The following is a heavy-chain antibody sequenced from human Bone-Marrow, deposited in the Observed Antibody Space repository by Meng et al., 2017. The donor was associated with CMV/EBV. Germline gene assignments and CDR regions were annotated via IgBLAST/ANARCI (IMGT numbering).Heavy chain of an antibody. Sequence: LRLSCTVSGRSITSGDYYWSWIRQPPGKGLEWIGYIYYSGSTYYNPSLKSRVTISADTSKNQFSLKLSSVTAADTAVYYCARQVRIKAAAFDIWGQGTMVTVSS. CDR2: IYYSGST. CDR3: ARQVRIKAAAFDI. V-gene: IGHV4-30-4*08. D-gene: IGHD2-15*01. CDR1: GRSITSGDYY. J-gene: IGHJ3*02.